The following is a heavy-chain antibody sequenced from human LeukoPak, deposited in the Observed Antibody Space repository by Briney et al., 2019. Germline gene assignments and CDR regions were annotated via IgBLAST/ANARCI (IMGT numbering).Heavy chain of an antibody. Sequence: SETLSHTCAVYGGSFSGYYWSWIRQPPGKGLEWIGEINHSGSTKYNPSLKSRVTISVDTSKNQFSLKLSSVTAADTAVYYCARAGTGDCSSTSCTVDYWGQGTLVTVSS. CDR2: INHSGST. J-gene: IGHJ4*02. CDR3: ARAGTGDCSSTSCTVDY. CDR1: GGSFSGYY. V-gene: IGHV4-34*01. D-gene: IGHD2-2*01.